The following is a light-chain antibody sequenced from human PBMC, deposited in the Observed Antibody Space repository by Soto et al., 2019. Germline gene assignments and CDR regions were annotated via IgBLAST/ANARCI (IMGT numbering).Light chain of an antibody. V-gene: IGKV1-39*01. CDR2: SAS. CDR3: QQSYNSHPT. J-gene: IGKJ1*01. Sequence: DIQMTQYPSSLSASVGDRVTIACRASQSISNYLHWYQQTLGKGPKVLIYSASSIQSGVPSRFNGSGSGTDFTLTISKLQPEDSTTYYCQQSYNSHPTFGQGTKVDIK. CDR1: QSISNY.